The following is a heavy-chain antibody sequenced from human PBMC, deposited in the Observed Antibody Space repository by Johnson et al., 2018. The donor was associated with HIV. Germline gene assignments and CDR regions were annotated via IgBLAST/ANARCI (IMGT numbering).Heavy chain of an antibody. Sequence: QVQLVESGGGVVQPGRSLRLSCAASAFAFSSYVMHWVRQAPGKGLEWVAVISYDGSNKYYADSVKGRFTISRDNAKNSLYLQMNYLRVEDTAVYYCARLERLGGLSRVLDMWGQGTMVTVSS. J-gene: IGHJ3*02. CDR2: ISYDGSNK. D-gene: IGHD6-19*01. V-gene: IGHV3-30*03. CDR3: ARLERLGGLSRVLDM. CDR1: AFAFSSYV.